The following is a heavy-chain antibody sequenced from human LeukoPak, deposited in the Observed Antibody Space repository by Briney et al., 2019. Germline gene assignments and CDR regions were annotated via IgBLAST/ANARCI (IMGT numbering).Heavy chain of an antibody. CDR3: ARGYDILTGLDY. J-gene: IGHJ4*02. CDR2: IYTSGST. D-gene: IGHD3-9*01. V-gene: IGHV4-61*02. CDR1: GGSISSGSYY. Sequence: PSETLSLTCTVSGGSISSGSYYWSWIRQPAGKGLEWIGRIYTSGSTNYNPSLKSRVTISVDTSKNQFSLKLSSVTAADTAVYYCARGYDILTGLDYWGQGTLVTVSS.